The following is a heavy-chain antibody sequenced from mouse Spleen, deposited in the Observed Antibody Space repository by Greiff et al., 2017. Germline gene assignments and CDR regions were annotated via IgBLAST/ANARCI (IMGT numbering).Heavy chain of an antibody. Sequence: VQLQQPGAELVRPGASVKLSCKASGYTFTSYWMHWVKQRPGRGLEWIGRIDPNSGGTKYNEKFKSKATLTVDKPSSTAYMQLSSLTSEDSAVYYCAREGKTYYRYDWYFDVWGAGTTVTVSS. J-gene: IGHJ1*01. D-gene: IGHD2-14*01. CDR1: GYTFTSYW. V-gene: IGHV1-72*01. CDR3: AREGKTYYRYDWYFDV. CDR2: IDPNSGGT.